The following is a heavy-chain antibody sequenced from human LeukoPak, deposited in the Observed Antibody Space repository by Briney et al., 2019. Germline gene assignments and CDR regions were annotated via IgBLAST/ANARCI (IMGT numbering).Heavy chain of an antibody. CDR1: GFTFSTYA. D-gene: IGHD6-13*01. V-gene: IGHV3-23*01. CDR3: ARYMGSSWWAFDI. Sequence: GGSLRLSCAASGFTFSTYAMSWVRQAPGKGLEWVSAISGSGASTYYADSVKGRFTISRDNSKNTLYLQMNSLRAEDTAVYYCARYMGSSWWAFDIWGQGTMVTVSS. J-gene: IGHJ3*02. CDR2: ISGSGAST.